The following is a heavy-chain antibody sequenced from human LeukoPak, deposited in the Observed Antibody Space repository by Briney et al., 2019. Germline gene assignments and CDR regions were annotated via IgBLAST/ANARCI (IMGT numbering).Heavy chain of an antibody. V-gene: IGHV3-23*01. J-gene: IGHJ4*02. CDR3: AKDLPGFFDY. Sequence: GGSLRPSCAASGFSFSSYAMSWVRQAPGKRLEWASTISGSGSSTYYADSVKGRFTISRDNSKNTLYVQMNSLRAEDTAVYYCAKDLPGFFDYWGQGTLVTVSS. CDR1: GFSFSSYA. CDR2: ISGSGSST.